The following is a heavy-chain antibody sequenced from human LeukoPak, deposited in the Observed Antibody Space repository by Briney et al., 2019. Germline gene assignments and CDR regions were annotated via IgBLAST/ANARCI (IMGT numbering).Heavy chain of an antibody. CDR3: ARADPNASGYFYRFDWFDP. V-gene: IGHV4-59*01. D-gene: IGHD3-10*01. CDR2: IYSSGST. Sequence: SETLSLTCTVSGGSLSSYYWNWVRQPPGKGLEWIGNIYSSGSTDYNPSLKSRVTISLDTSKFQFSLRLNSVTAADTAVYYCARADPNASGYFYRFDWFDPWGQGTLVTVSS. J-gene: IGHJ5*02. CDR1: GGSLSSYY.